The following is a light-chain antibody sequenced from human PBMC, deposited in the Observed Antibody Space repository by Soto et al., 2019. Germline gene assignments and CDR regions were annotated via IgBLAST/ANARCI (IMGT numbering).Light chain of an antibody. Sequence: EIVLTQSPGTLSLSPGERATLSCRASQSVNSNYLAWYQRKPGQAPRLLIYGASNRATDIPYRFSASGSGTHFTLTITRLEPEDFAVYYCQQYDSSPPTFGQGTKVEIK. V-gene: IGKV3-20*01. J-gene: IGKJ1*01. CDR1: QSVNSNY. CDR2: GAS. CDR3: QQYDSSPPT.